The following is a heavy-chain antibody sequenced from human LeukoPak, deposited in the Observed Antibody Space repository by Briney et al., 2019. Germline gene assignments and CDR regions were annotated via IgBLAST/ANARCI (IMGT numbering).Heavy chain of an antibody. CDR2: INHSGST. CDR3: ARGPTGTPGYFDY. Sequence: SETLSLTCAVYGGSFSGYYWSWIRQPPGMGLEWIGEINHSGSTNYNPSLKSRVTISVDTSKNQFSLKLSSVTAADTAVYYCARGPTGTPGYFDYWGQGTLVTVSS. D-gene: IGHD1-1*01. CDR1: GGSFSGYY. J-gene: IGHJ4*02. V-gene: IGHV4-34*01.